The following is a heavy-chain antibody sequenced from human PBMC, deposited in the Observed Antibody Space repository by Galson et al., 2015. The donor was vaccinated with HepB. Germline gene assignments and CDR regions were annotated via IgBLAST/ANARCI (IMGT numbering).Heavy chain of an antibody. J-gene: IGHJ6*02. CDR1: GYTFTSYY. V-gene: IGHV1-46*01. Sequence: SVKVSCKASGYTFTSYYMHWVRQAPGQGLEWMGIINPSGGSTSYAQKFQGRVTMTRDTSTSTVYMELSSLRSEDTAVYYCARVMPHAKLYYGMDVWGQGTTVTVSS. CDR3: ARVMPHAKLYYGMDV. D-gene: IGHD2-2*01. CDR2: INPSGGST.